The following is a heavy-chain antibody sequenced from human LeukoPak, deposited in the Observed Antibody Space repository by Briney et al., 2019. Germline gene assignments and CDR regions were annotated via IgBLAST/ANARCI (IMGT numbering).Heavy chain of an antibody. CDR2: IRRKATSYAT. V-gene: IGHV3-73*01. CDR3: TRLRWELLGGHDY. Sequence: PGGSLRLSCAASGFTFSGSAMHWVRQASGKGLGWVGRIRRKATSYATAYAGSVKGRFTISRDDSKNTAYLQMNSLKTEDTAVYYCTRLRWELLGGHDYWGQGTLVTVSS. J-gene: IGHJ4*02. D-gene: IGHD1-26*01. CDR1: GFTFSGSA.